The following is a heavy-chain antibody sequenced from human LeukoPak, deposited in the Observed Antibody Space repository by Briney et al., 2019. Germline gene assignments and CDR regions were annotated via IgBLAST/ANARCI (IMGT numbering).Heavy chain of an antibody. V-gene: IGHV4-59*08. CDR1: GGSISSCC. D-gene: IGHD4-17*01. J-gene: IGHJ4*02. CDR3: ARLLNDYGDYQPGRED. CDR2: IYYSGST. Sequence: SETLSLTCTVSGGSISSCCWSWIRQPPGKGLEWIGYIYYSGSTNYNPSLKSRVTISIDTSKNQFSLKLRSVTAADTAVYYCARLLNDYGDYQPGREDWGQGTLVTVSS.